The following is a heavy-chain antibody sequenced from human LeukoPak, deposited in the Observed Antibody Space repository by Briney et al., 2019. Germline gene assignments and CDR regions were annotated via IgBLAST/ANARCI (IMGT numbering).Heavy chain of an antibody. V-gene: IGHV3-11*05. D-gene: IGHD1-1*01. Sequence: PGGSLRLSCAASGFTFSDYYMSWIRQAPGKGLEWVSYISSSSSYTNYADSVKGRFTISRDNAKNSLYLQMNSLSAEDTAIYYCSKGQELDDGVFGSWGRGTLVTVSS. CDR1: GFTFSDYY. J-gene: IGHJ4*02. CDR3: SKGQELDDGVFGS. CDR2: ISSSSSYT.